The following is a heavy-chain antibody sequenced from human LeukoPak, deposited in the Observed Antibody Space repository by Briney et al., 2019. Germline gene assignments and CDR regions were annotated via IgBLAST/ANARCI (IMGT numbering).Heavy chain of an antibody. CDR2: IKQDGGEK. Sequence: GGSLRLSCAASGFTFSSYWMSWVRQAPGKGREWVANIKQDGGEKYYVDSVKGRFTISRDNAKNSLYLQMNSLRAEDTAVYYCARVRPKSYYDFWSGYYYFDYWGQGTLVTVSS. CDR3: ARVRPKSYYDFWSGYYYFDY. V-gene: IGHV3-7*04. J-gene: IGHJ4*02. D-gene: IGHD3-3*01. CDR1: GFTFSSYW.